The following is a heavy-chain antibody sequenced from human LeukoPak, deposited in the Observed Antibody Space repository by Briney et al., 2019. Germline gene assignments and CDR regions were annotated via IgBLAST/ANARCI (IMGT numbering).Heavy chain of an antibody. D-gene: IGHD2-2*01. CDR3: ARGLPSSTRTYNWFDP. Sequence: GGSLRLSCAASGFTFSTYGMHWVRQAPGKGLEWVAFIHYDGGNEYNGNSVKGRFTISRDNSKNTLYLQMNSLRPEDTAVYYCARGLPSSTRTYNWFDPWGPGTLVTVSS. CDR2: IHYDGGNE. V-gene: IGHV3-30*02. J-gene: IGHJ5*02. CDR1: GFTFSTYG.